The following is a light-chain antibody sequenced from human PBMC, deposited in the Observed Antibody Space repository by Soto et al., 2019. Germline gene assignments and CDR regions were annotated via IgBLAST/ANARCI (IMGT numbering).Light chain of an antibody. CDR3: QHHDHLPIT. Sequence: DIQMTQSPSSLSASVGDRVTITCQASQDITNYLNWYQQKPGRAPRLLLYDASSLETGVPSRFSGSGSGTDFTLTISSRQPEDVATYYCQHHDHLPITFGQGTRLDTK. J-gene: IGKJ5*01. V-gene: IGKV1-33*01. CDR2: DAS. CDR1: QDITNY.